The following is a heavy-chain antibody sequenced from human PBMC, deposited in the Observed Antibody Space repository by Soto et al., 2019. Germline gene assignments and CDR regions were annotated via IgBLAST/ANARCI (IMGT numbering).Heavy chain of an antibody. CDR3: ATMYSSRYDY. D-gene: IGHD6-13*01. CDR2: IYYSGST. CDR1: GGSISSYY. V-gene: IGHV4-59*01. J-gene: IGHJ4*02. Sequence: PSETLSLTCTVSGGSISSYYWSWIRQPPGKGLEWIGYIYYSGSTNYNPSLKSRVTISVDTSKNQFSLKLSSVTAADTAVYYCATMYSSRYDYWGQGTPVTVSS.